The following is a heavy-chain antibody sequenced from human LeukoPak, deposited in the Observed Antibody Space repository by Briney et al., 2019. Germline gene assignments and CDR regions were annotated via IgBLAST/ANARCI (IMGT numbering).Heavy chain of an antibody. CDR3: ARADAFDI. Sequence: GASVKVSCKASGYTFTGYYMHWVRQAPGQGLEWMGRISPNSGGTNYAQKFQGRVTMARDTSISTAYMELSRLTSDDTATYYCARADAFDIWGQGTMVTVSS. CDR2: ISPNSGGT. J-gene: IGHJ3*02. CDR1: GYTFTGYY. V-gene: IGHV1-2*06.